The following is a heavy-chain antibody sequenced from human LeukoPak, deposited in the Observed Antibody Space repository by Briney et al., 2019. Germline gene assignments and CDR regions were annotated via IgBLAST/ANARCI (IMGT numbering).Heavy chain of an antibody. CDR2: ISHSGST. J-gene: IGHJ4*02. CDR1: GGSFSGYY. D-gene: IGHD2-8*01. V-gene: IGHV4-34*01. Sequence: PSETLSLTCAVYGGSFSGYYWSWIRQPPRKGLEWIGEISHSGSTNYNPSLKSRVTISVDTSKNQFSLQLSSVTAADTAVYYCARASGYCNNGVCPEDYWGQGTMVTVSS. CDR3: ARASGYCNNGVCPEDY.